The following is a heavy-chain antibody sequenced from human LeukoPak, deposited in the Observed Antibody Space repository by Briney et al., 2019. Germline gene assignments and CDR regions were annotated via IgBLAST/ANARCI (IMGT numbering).Heavy chain of an antibody. CDR1: GLSFSSYA. V-gene: IGHV3-30-3*01. CDR2: ISYDGTEK. CDR3: ARDGHGVPLDY. D-gene: IGHD4-17*01. Sequence: GGSLRLSCAASGLSFSSYAMHWVRQAPGKGLEWVAVISYDGTEKYYGDSVKGRFTISRDNSKNTLYLQMNSLRAEDTALYYCARDGHGVPLDYWGQGTLVTVSP. J-gene: IGHJ4*02.